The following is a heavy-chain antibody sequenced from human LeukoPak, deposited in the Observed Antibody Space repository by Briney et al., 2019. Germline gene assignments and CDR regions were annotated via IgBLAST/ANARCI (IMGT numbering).Heavy chain of an antibody. CDR3: TKDRAYGQFLWGNDY. CDR2: IRNDGSDK. CDR1: GFIFSTYG. D-gene: IGHD2-21*01. V-gene: IGHV3-30*02. J-gene: IGHJ4*02. Sequence: GGSLRLSCAASGFIFSTYGMHWVRQAPGKGLEWVAFIRNDGSDKYYGVSVKGRFTISRDNSKNTMYLQMNSRRPEDTALYYCTKDRAYGQFLWGNDYWGQGILVTVSS.